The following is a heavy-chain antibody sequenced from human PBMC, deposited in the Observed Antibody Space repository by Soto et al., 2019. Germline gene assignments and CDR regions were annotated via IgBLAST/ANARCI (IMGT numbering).Heavy chain of an antibody. D-gene: IGHD2-2*01. CDR3: AGSSRALSFYALVV. J-gene: IGHJ6*02. V-gene: IGHV4-30-2*06. Sequence: QLQLQGSGSRLVKPSQTLSLSCTVSGGSISSAGYSWSWIRQSPGKDLEWIGYIYHSVNAFYNPSRKSRVPMSLARSRNQFSLNLTSVTAAGTAVYFCAGSSRALSFYALVVWGQGTRV. CDR1: GGSISSAGYS. CDR2: IYHSVNA.